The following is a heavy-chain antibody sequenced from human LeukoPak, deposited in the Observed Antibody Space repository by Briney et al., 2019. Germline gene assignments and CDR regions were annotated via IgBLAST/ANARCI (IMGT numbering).Heavy chain of an antibody. Sequence: ASVKVSCKASGYTFTGYYIHWVRQAPGQGLEWMGIINPSGGSTNFAQKFQGRVTMTTDTSTITVYMELSSLRFEDTAVYYCARWTTTYLDYWGQGTLVTVSS. J-gene: IGHJ4*02. CDR2: INPSGGST. CDR3: ARWTTTYLDY. CDR1: GYTFTGYY. V-gene: IGHV1-46*01. D-gene: IGHD4-11*01.